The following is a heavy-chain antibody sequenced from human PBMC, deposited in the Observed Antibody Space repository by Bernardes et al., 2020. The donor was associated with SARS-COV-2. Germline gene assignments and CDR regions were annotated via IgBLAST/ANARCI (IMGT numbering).Heavy chain of an antibody. CDR2: ISGSGGST. CDR1: GFTFSSYA. D-gene: IGHD5-12*01. CDR3: AKVRGYSGYDYLIDY. J-gene: IGHJ4*02. Sequence: GGSLRLSCAASGFTFSSYAMSWVRQAPGKGLEWVSAISGSGGSTYYADSVKGRFTIPRDNSKNTLYLQMNSLRAEDTAVYYCAKVRGYSGYDYLIDYWGQGTLVTVSS. V-gene: IGHV3-23*01.